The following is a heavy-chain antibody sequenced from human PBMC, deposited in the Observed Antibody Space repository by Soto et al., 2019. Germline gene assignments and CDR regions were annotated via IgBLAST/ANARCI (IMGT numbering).Heavy chain of an antibody. J-gene: IGHJ4*02. D-gene: IGHD6-19*01. Sequence: SETLSLTCTVSGGSISSYYWSWIRQPPGKGLEWIGYIYYSGSTNYNPSLKSRVTISVDTSKNQFSLKLSSVTAADTAVYYCARSASSGWYFDYWGQGTLVTVSS. V-gene: IGHV4-59*01. CDR2: IYYSGST. CDR3: ARSASSGWYFDY. CDR1: GGSISSYY.